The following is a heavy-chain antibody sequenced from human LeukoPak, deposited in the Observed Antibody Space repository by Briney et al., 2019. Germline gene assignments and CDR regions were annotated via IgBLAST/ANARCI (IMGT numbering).Heavy chain of an antibody. CDR2: ISGSGSTI. CDR3: ATMDTAMVPVDY. D-gene: IGHD5-18*01. J-gene: IGHJ4*02. Sequence: GGSLRLSCAASGFTFSDYYMSWIRQAPGKGLEWVSYISGSGSTIYYADSVKGRFTISRDNAKNSLYLQMNSLRAEDTAVYYCATMDTAMVPVDYWGQGTLVTVSS. V-gene: IGHV3-11*04. CDR1: GFTFSDYY.